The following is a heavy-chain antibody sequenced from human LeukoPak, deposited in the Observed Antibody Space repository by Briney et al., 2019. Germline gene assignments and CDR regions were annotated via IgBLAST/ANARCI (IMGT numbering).Heavy chain of an antibody. Sequence: GESLQISCQCSGCIFTSYWIGWVRQLPGKGLEGMGIIFPGDSDPTYSPSFQGQVAISADKSISTAYLQRTSLKASDTAMFYCSREHNSSGYQDPYFGYWGQGTLVTVSS. CDR2: IFPGDSDP. J-gene: IGHJ4*02. CDR1: GCIFTSYW. V-gene: IGHV5-51*01. CDR3: SREHNSSGYQDPYFGY. D-gene: IGHD3-22*01.